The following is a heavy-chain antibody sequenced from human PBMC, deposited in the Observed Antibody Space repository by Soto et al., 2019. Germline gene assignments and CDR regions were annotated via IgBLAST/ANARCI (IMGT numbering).Heavy chain of an antibody. J-gene: IGHJ6*02. CDR1: GFTFSSYA. CDR2: ISYDGSNK. CDR3: ARGRPGGFLGWLNYYYYRMDV. D-gene: IGHD3-3*01. V-gene: IGHV3-30-3*01. Sequence: GGSLRLSCAASGFTFSSYAMHWVRQAPGKGLEWVAVISYDGSNKYYADSVKGRFTISRDNSKNTLYLQMNSLRAEDTAVYYCARGRPGGFLGWLNYYYYRMDVWGQGTTVTVSS.